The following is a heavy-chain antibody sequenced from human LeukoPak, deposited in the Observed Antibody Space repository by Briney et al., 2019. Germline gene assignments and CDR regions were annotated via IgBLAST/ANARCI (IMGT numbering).Heavy chain of an antibody. V-gene: IGHV4-4*07. J-gene: IGHJ4*02. Sequence: SETLSLTCIVSGGSISGYYWSWIRQPAGKGLEWIGRIYNSESTNYNPSLKSRVTVSVDTSRNQFSLKLSSVTAADTAVYYCARGKVVAGTPGQNSWDYWGQGTLVTVSS. CDR1: GGSISGYY. CDR2: IYNSEST. CDR3: ARGKVVAGTPGQNSWDY. D-gene: IGHD6-19*01.